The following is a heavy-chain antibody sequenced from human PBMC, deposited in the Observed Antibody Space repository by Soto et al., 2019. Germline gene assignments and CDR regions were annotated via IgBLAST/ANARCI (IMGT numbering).Heavy chain of an antibody. CDR3: ARGMTTVVLSDAFDI. J-gene: IGHJ3*02. CDR2: ISSSGSTI. Sequence: PWVSLRLSCAASGFTFSDYYMSWIRQAPGKGLEWVSYISSSGSTIYYADSVKGRFTISRDNAKNSLYLQMNSLRAEDTAVYYCARGMTTVVLSDAFDIWGQGTMVTVSS. CDR1: GFTFSDYY. D-gene: IGHD4-17*01. V-gene: IGHV3-11*01.